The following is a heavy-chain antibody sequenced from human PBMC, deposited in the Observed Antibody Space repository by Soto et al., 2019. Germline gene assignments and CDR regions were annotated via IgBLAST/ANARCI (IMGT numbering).Heavy chain of an antibody. D-gene: IGHD4-4*01. CDR1: GFTFSSYG. V-gene: IGHV3-33*01. CDR3: ARGLSNDYSLDY. CDR2: IWYDGSNK. J-gene: IGHJ4*02. Sequence: GGSLRLSSAASGFTFSSYGMHWVRQSPGKGLEWVAVIWYDGSNKYYADSVKGRFTISRDNSKNTLYLQMNSLRAEDTAVYYCARGLSNDYSLDYWGQGTLVTVS.